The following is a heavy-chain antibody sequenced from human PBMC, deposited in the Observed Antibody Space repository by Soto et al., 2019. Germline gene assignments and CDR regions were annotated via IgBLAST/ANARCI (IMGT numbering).Heavy chain of an antibody. J-gene: IGHJ6*02. D-gene: IGHD5-18*01. CDR3: AKERGYIYGYAAMDV. Sequence: EVQLLESGGGLVQPGGSLRLSCAASGFTFSSYAMSWVRQAPGKGLEWVSGISGSGGSTYYADSVKGRFTISRDNSKNTLYLQTNSLRAEDTAVYYCAKERGYIYGYAAMDVWGQGTTVTVSS. CDR1: GFTFSSYA. V-gene: IGHV3-23*01. CDR2: ISGSGGST.